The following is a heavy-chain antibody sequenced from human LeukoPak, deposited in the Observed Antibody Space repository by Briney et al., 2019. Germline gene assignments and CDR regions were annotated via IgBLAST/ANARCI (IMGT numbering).Heavy chain of an antibody. J-gene: IGHJ3*02. Sequence: GGSLRLSCAASGFTFSSYSMNWVRQAPGKGLEWVSSISSGSSYIYYADSVKGRFTISRDNAKNSLYLQMNSLRAEDTAVYYCARDRSGSYYGNDAFDIWGQGTMVTVSS. CDR2: ISSGSSYI. D-gene: IGHD1-26*01. CDR1: GFTFSSYS. CDR3: ARDRSGSYYGNDAFDI. V-gene: IGHV3-21*01.